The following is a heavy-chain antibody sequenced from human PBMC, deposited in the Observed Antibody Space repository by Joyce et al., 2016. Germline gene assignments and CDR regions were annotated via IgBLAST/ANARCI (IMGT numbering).Heavy chain of an antibody. Sequence: EVQLVESGGGLVQPGGSLRLSCAASEFNFRTYWMLWVRQSPGKGLVLVSRINSDGSSTNYADFVKGRFTVSRDNANNTLYLQMNNLTAEDTATYYCARVGSYYFYMNVWGKGTTVTVSS. D-gene: IGHD6-19*01. J-gene: IGHJ6*03. CDR1: EFNFRTYW. CDR2: INSDGSST. V-gene: IGHV3-74*01. CDR3: ARVGSYYFYMNV.